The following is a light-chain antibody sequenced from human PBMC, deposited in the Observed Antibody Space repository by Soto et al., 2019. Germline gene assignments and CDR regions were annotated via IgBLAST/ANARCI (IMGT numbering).Light chain of an antibody. J-gene: IGLJ3*02. CDR2: EVS. V-gene: IGLV2-14*01. CDR1: SCDIGAYNY. Sequence: QSALTQPASVSGSPGQSITISCTGTSCDIGAYNYVSWYQQHPGKAPKLIIYEVSNRPSGISNRFSGSKSGNAASLTISGLQAADEADYFCSSYTTTTPLWVFGGGTKLTVL. CDR3: SSYTTTTPLWV.